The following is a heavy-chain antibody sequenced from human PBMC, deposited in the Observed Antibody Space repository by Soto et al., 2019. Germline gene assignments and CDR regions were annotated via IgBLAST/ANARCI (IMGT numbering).Heavy chain of an antibody. CDR1: GCSFTSYW. CDR3: ARLRYSSSWYYYYYGMDV. Sequence: PGESLKISCKGSGCSFTSYWIGWVRQMPGKGLEWMGIIYPGDSDTRYSPSFQGQVTISADKSISTAYLQWSSLKASDTAMYYCARLRYSSSWYYYYYGMDVWGQGTTVTVSS. CDR2: IYPGDSDT. V-gene: IGHV5-51*01. J-gene: IGHJ6*02. D-gene: IGHD6-13*01.